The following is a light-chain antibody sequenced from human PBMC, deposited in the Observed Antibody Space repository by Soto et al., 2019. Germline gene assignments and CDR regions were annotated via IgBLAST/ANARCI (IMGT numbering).Light chain of an antibody. V-gene: IGKV3-20*01. CDR3: QQYGSFSIT. Sequence: EIVLTQSPGTLSLSPGERATLSCRASQSVSSSYLAWYQQKPGQAPRLLIYGASSRATGIPDRFSGSGSGTDFTLTISRLEPEDFAVYYCQQYGSFSITFGQGTRLET. J-gene: IGKJ5*01. CDR1: QSVSSSY. CDR2: GAS.